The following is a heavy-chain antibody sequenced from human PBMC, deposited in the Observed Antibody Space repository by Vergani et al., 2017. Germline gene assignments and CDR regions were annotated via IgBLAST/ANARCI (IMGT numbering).Heavy chain of an antibody. J-gene: IGHJ6*03. V-gene: IGHV4-31*11. CDR1: GGSISSGDHC. CDR2: IFYSGTT. D-gene: IGHD2-21*01. CDR3: ARGDTQVPANSHFYYMDV. Sequence: QVQLQESGPGVVKPSQTLSLTCAVSGGSISSGDHCWTWIRQRPGKGLEWIGYIFYSGTTYDNPSLRSRLTISVDTSQNQFSLKLRSVTAADTAVYYCARGDTQVPANSHFYYMDVWGKGTTVVVSS.